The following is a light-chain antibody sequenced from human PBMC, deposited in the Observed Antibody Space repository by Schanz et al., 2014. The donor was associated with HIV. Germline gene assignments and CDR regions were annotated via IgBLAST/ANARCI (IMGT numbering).Light chain of an antibody. CDR2: EGN. Sequence: QSALTQPASVSGSPGQSITISCTGTSSDVGGYNYLSWYQQRPGKVPKLLIYEGNKRPSGVSNRFSGSKSGNTASLTISGLQAEDEGDYYCGSYTISHTWVFGGGTQLTVL. CDR1: SSDVGGYNY. CDR3: GSYTISHTWV. J-gene: IGLJ3*02. V-gene: IGLV2-14*01.